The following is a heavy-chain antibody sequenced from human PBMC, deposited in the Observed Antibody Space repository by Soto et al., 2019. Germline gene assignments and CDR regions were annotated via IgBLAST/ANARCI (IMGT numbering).Heavy chain of an antibody. D-gene: IGHD6-6*01. CDR2: ISASGGST. Sequence: EVQLLESGGGLVQPGGSLRVSCAASGFTFSDYAMSWVRQAPGKGLEWVSRISASGGSTYYADSVKGRFTISRDNSKNTLYLQMISLRADDTAVYWCARAEYRINYYYFYMDVWGIGTTVTVS. J-gene: IGHJ6*03. V-gene: IGHV3-23*01. CDR3: ARAEYRINYYYFYMDV. CDR1: GFTFSDYA.